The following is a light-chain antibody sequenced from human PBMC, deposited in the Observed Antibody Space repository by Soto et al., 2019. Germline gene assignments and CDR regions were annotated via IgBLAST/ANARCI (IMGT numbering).Light chain of an antibody. V-gene: IGKV1-5*03. CDR2: KAS. CDR3: QQYNSYPWT. J-gene: IGKJ1*01. CDR1: QSFSSW. Sequence: DIQMTQSPSTLSASVGDRVTLTCRASQSFSSWLAWHQQKPGKAPKLLIYKASSLETGVPSRFSGSGSGTEFTLTISSLQPDDIGTYYSQQYNSYPWTFGQVTKVEIK.